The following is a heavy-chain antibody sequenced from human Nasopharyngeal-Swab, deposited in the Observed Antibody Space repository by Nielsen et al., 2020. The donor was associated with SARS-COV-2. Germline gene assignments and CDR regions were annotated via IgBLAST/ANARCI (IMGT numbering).Heavy chain of an antibody. CDR1: AFTFSSYS. CDR3: ARDRVVPASYAFDI. J-gene: IGHJ3*02. D-gene: IGHD2-2*01. Sequence: GESLKISCAASAFTFSSYSMNWVRQAPGKGLEWASSISSTGSYIYYAHSVKGRFTISRDNAKNSLYLQMNSLRAEDTAVYYCARDRVVPASYAFDIWGQGTMVTVSS. CDR2: ISSTGSYI. V-gene: IGHV3-21*01.